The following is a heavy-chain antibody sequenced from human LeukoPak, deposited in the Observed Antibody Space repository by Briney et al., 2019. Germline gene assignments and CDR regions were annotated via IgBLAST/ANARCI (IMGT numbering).Heavy chain of an antibody. CDR1: GYTFNRHP. V-gene: IGHV7-4-1*02. D-gene: IGHD3-16*01. CDR2: INTDTGDP. J-gene: IGHJ4*02. CDR3: ARIHSDYGYYFDY. Sequence: RASVRVSCKASGYTFNRHPMTWVRQAPGQGLEWMGWINTDTGDPTYAQGFTGRFVFSLDTSVSTAYLQISSLRAEDTALYYCARIHSDYGYYFDYWGQGTLVTVSS.